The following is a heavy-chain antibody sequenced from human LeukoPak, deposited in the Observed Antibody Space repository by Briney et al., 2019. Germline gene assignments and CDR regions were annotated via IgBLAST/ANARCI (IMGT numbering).Heavy chain of an antibody. J-gene: IGHJ6*03. Sequence: GASVKVSCKASGYTFTGYYMHWVRQAPGQGLEWMGWINPNSGGTNYAQKFQGRVTMTRDTSISTAYMELSRLRSDDTAVYYCAKDSVYSSGWWIYYYYYMDVWGKGTTVTISS. D-gene: IGHD6-19*01. CDR2: INPNSGGT. V-gene: IGHV1-2*02. CDR1: GYTFTGYY. CDR3: AKDSVYSSGWWIYYYYYMDV.